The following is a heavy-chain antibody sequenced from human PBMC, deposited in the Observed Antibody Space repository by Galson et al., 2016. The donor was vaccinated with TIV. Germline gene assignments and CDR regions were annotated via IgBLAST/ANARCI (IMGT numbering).Heavy chain of an antibody. CDR2: IYPGDSDT. Sequence: QSGAEVKKPGESLKISCKGSGYSFTNSYIAWVRQMPGKGLEWMAIIYPGDSDTRYSPSFQGQVTIPADKSISTAYLQWSSLKASDTAMYFCARVVTSTRPFDYWGQGTLVTVSS. J-gene: IGHJ4*02. D-gene: IGHD1-1*01. V-gene: IGHV5-51*03. CDR1: GYSFTNSY. CDR3: ARVVTSTRPFDY.